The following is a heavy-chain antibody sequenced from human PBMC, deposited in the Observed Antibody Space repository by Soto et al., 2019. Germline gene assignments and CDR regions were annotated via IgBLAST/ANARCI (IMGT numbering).Heavy chain of an antibody. V-gene: IGHV3-48*03. D-gene: IGHD1-1*01. CDR2: ISSSGITT. CDR1: GFNFRNFE. CDR3: ARYGTRADW. J-gene: IGHJ4*02. Sequence: GGSLRLSCEASGFNFRNFEMNWVHKAPGKGLEWISYISSSGITTYYADFAEGRFTISRDNAKESLYLHLNSLRVDDTAVYYCARYGTRADWWGLGTQVTVSS.